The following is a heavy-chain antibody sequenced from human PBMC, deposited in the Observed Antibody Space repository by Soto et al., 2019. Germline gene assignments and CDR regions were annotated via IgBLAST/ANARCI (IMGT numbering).Heavy chain of an antibody. Sequence: SETLSLTCTVSGGSISSYYWSWIRQPPGKGLEWIGYIYYSGSTNYNPSLKSRVTISVDTSKNQFSLKLSSVTAADTAVYYCARVRRAPYYYMDAWGKGTTVTVSS. V-gene: IGHV4-59*08. CDR2: IYYSGST. CDR1: GGSISSYY. J-gene: IGHJ6*03. D-gene: IGHD1-26*01. CDR3: ARVRRAPYYYMDA.